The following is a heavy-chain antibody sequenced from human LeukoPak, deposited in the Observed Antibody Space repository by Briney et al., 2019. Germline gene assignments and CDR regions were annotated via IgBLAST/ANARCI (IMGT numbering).Heavy chain of an antibody. D-gene: IGHD3-10*01. J-gene: IGHJ4*02. CDR3: ARSYYGSGRYGPQFDY. CDR2: IYYSGST. Sequence: SETLSLTCTVSGGSISSYYWSWIRQPPGKGLEWIGYIYYSGSTNYNPSLKSRVTISIDTSKNQFSLRLRPVTAADTAVYCARSYYGSGRYGPQFDYWGQGTLVTVSS. CDR1: GGSISSYY. V-gene: IGHV4-59*12.